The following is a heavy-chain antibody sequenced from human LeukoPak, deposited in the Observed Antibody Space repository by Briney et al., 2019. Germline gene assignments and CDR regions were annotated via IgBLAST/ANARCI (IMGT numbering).Heavy chain of an antibody. Sequence: SVKVSCKASGGTFSSYAISWVRQAPGQGFEWMGRIIPILGIANYAQKFQGRVTITADKSTSTAYMELSSLRSEDTAVYYYARGTSCSGGSCYDYWGQGTLVTVSS. CDR1: GGTFSSYA. D-gene: IGHD2-15*01. CDR2: IIPILGIA. CDR3: ARGTSCSGGSCYDY. V-gene: IGHV1-69*04. J-gene: IGHJ4*02.